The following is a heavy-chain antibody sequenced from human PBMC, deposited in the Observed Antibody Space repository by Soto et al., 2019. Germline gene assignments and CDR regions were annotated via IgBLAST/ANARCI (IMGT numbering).Heavy chain of an antibody. V-gene: IGHV3-23*01. J-gene: IGHJ4*02. D-gene: IGHD2-2*01. CDR1: GFSIINYA. CDR2: ITGSGDKT. Sequence: GGSLRLSCAASGFSIINYAMTWVLQAPWKGLEWVSGITGSGDKTYYADSVKGRFIISRDNSKNTLYLQMNSLRAEDTALYYCARDCSSSSCSIWHYWGQGTLVTVSS. CDR3: ARDCSSSSCSIWHY.